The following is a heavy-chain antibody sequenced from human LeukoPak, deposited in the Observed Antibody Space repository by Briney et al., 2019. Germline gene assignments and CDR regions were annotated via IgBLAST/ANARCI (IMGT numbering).Heavy chain of an antibody. V-gene: IGHV3-74*01. Sequence: PGGSLRLSCAASGFTFSSYWMHWVRQAPGKGLVWVSRINGDGSSTTYVDSVRGRFTISRDNAKNTLYLQMNSLRDEDTAVYYCARDEVGGPLAYWGQGTLVTVSS. CDR2: INGDGSST. CDR3: ARDEVGGPLAY. J-gene: IGHJ4*02. CDR1: GFTFSSYW.